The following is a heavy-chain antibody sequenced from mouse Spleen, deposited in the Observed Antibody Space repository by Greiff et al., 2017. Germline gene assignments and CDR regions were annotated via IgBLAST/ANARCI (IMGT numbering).Heavy chain of an antibody. CDR2: INPSTGGT. Sequence: VQLQQSGPELVKPGASVKISCKASGYSFTGYYMNWVKQSPEKSLEWIGEINPSTGGTTYNQKFKAKATLTVDKSSSTAYMQLKSLTSEDSAVYYCARSGITTGFDYWGQGTTLTVSS. D-gene: IGHD1-1*01. J-gene: IGHJ2*01. CDR1: GYSFTGYY. CDR3: ARSGITTGFDY. V-gene: IGHV1-42*01.